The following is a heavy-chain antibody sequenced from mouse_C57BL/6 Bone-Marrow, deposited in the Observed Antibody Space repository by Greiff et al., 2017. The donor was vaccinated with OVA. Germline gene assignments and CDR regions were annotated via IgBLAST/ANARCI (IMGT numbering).Heavy chain of an antibody. CDR2: IYPGGGYT. Sequence: LQESGAELVRPGTSVKMSCKASGYTFTNYWIGWAKQRPGHGLEWIGDIYPGGGYTNYNEKFKGKATLTADKSSSTAYMQFSSLTSEDSAIYYCARGLLQESQYYFDYWGQGTTLTVSS. J-gene: IGHJ2*01. V-gene: IGHV1-63*01. CDR3: ARGLLQESQYYFDY. CDR1: GYTFTNYW. D-gene: IGHD1-1*01.